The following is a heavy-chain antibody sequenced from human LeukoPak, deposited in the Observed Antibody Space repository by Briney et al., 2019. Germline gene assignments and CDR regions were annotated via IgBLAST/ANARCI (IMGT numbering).Heavy chain of an antibody. CDR1: GGSLSSGSYY. CDR2: IYTSGST. J-gene: IGHJ4*02. V-gene: IGHV4-61*02. Sequence: SQTLSLTCTVSGGSLSSGSYYWSWIRQPAGMGLEWVGRIYTSGSTNYNPSLKSRVTISVDTSKNQFSLKLSSVTAADTAVHYCAREMVRYSSGWYYFDYWGQGTLVTVSS. D-gene: IGHD6-19*01. CDR3: AREMVRYSSGWYYFDY.